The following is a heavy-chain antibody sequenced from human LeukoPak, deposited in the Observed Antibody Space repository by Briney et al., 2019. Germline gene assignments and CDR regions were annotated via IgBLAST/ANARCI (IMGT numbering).Heavy chain of an antibody. CDR2: IANNGDL. D-gene: IGHD6-25*01. V-gene: IGHV4-59*08. J-gene: IGHJ4*02. CDR3: AKTARLFEY. Sequence: SETLSLTCTVSGASITSSYWSWIRQSPGRGLECIGYIANNGDLNYNPSLRSRVTISMDTSKNQFSLRLTSVTAADTALYFCAKTARLFEYWGQGALDTVSS. CDR1: GASITSSY.